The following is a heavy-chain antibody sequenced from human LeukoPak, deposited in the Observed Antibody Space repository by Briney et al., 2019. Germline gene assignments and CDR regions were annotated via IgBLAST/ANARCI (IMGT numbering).Heavy chain of an antibody. CDR3: ARGLGGLD. CDR2: ISWDDDST. J-gene: IGHJ4*02. V-gene: IGHV3-43*02. Sequence: GGSLRLSCAASGFNVDDFAMHWVRQTPGKGLKWVAAISWDDDSTYYVDSVKGRFTISRDNSKNSLYLQMNSLRSDDTALYYCARGLGGLDWGQGTLVTVSS. CDR1: GFNVDDFA. D-gene: IGHD3-10*01.